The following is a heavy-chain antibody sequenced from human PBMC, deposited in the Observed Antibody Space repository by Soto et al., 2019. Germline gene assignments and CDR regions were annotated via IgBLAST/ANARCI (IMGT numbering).Heavy chain of an antibody. J-gene: IGHJ4*02. CDR1: GFTFSSAP. Sequence: EVQLVESGGGLVKPGESLRLSCEASGFTFSSAPMSWVRQAPGKGLEWVGRIKSNTDGGTIDYPAPVKGRFTISRDDSKNTLYLQMNSLKIEDTAVYYCTTPAIAVAGTQPFNYWGQGALVTVSS. D-gene: IGHD6-19*01. V-gene: IGHV3-15*01. CDR2: IKSNTDGGTI. CDR3: TTPAIAVAGTQPFNY.